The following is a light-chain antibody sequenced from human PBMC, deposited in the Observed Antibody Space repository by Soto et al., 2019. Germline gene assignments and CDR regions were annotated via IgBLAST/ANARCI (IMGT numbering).Light chain of an antibody. Sequence: EIVMTQSPATLSVSPGERATLSCRASQSVSSSYLAWYQQKPGQAPRLLIYDASSRATGIPDRFSGGGSGTDFTLTISSLQPEDFATYYCQQTYTTPLTFGGGTKVDIK. CDR3: QQTYTTPLT. CDR1: QSVSSSY. V-gene: IGKV3D-20*02. CDR2: DAS. J-gene: IGKJ4*01.